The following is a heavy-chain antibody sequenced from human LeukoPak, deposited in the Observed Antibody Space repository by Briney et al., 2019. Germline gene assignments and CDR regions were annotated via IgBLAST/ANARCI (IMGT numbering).Heavy chain of an antibody. Sequence: ASVRVSCKPSGYTFTSYYMHWVRQAPGQGLDGMGIINPSGGSTSYAQKFQGRVTMTRDMSTSTVSLELSSLRSEDTAVYYCARGNQVSIFGAEDYWGQGTLVTVSS. CDR3: ARGNQVSIFGAEDY. J-gene: IGHJ4*02. CDR1: GYTFTSYY. D-gene: IGHD3-3*01. V-gene: IGHV1-46*01. CDR2: INPSGGST.